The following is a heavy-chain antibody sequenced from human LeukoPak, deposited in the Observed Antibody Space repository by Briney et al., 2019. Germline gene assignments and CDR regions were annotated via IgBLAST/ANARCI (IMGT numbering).Heavy chain of an antibody. V-gene: IGHV3-21*01. CDR1: GFTFSSYS. CDR2: VTRSSIYM. D-gene: IGHD3-22*01. CDR3: ARVKYDSSGYYGILDY. Sequence: GGSLRLSCAASGFTFSSYSMNWVRQAPGKGLEWVSSVTRSSIYMYYADSVTGRFTISRDNARKSLYLQMNSLRAEDTAVYYCARVKYDSSGYYGILDYWGQGTLVTVSS. J-gene: IGHJ4*02.